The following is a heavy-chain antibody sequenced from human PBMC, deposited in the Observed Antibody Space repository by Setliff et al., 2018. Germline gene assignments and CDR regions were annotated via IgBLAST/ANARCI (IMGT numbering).Heavy chain of an antibody. D-gene: IGHD2-8*01. CDR2: TIPIFGTT. CDR3: AREDGPNYYYYYMDI. V-gene: IGHV1-69*05. J-gene: IGHJ6*03. Sequence: SVKVSCKASGGTFSSYGISWVRQAPGQGLEWMGGTIPIFGTTNYAQKFQGRVTIITDESTSTAYMELSSLTSADTAVYFCAREDGPNYYYYYMDIWGKGTTVTVSS. CDR1: GGTFSSYG.